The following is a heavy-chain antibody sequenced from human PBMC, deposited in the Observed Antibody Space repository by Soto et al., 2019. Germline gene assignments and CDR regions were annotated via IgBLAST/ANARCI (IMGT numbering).Heavy chain of an antibody. CDR2: IYYSGST. CDR3: ARDEPGVHAFDI. CDR1: GGSISSGGYY. D-gene: IGHD2-8*01. Sequence: PSETLSLTCTVSGGSISSGGYYWSWIRQHPGKGLEWIGYIYYSGSTYYNPSLKSRVTISVDTSKNQFSLKLSSVTAADTAVYYCARDEPGVHAFDIWGQGTMVTVSS. J-gene: IGHJ3*02. V-gene: IGHV4-31*03.